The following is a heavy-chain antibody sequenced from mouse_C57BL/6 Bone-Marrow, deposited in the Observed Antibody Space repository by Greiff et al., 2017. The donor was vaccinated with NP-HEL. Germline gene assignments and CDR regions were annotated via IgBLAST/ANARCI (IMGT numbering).Heavy chain of an antibody. V-gene: IGHV1-26*01. J-gene: IGHJ2*01. CDR2: INPNNGGT. Sequence: VQLHQSGPELVKPGASVKISCKASGYTFTDYYMNWVKQSHGKSLEWIGDINPNNGGTSYNQKFKGKATLTVDKSSSTAYMELRSLTSEDSAVYYCARCGYYFDYWGQGTTLTVSS. CDR3: ARCGYYFDY. CDR1: GYTFTDYY.